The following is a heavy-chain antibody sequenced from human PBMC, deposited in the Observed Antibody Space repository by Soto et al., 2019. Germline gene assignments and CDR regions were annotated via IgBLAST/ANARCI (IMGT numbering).Heavy chain of an antibody. J-gene: IGHJ4*02. D-gene: IGHD3-3*01. CDR2: IYYSGST. CDR1: GGSISSYY. CDR3: ARVEGFLEWVYYFDY. Sequence: SETLSLTCTVSGGSISSYYWSWIRQPPGKGLEWIGYIYYSGSTNYNPSLKSRVTISVDTSKNQFSLKLSSVTAADTAVYYCARVEGFLEWVYYFDYWGQGTLVTVSS. V-gene: IGHV4-59*01.